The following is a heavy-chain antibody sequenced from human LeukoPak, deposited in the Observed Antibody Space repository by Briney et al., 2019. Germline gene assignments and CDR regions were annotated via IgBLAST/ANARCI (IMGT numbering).Heavy chain of an antibody. J-gene: IGHJ3*02. CDR3: ASAPVYCSGGSCYSEDAFDI. V-gene: IGHV4-61*01. CDR1: GXSVSSGSDY. CDR2: IYYSGST. Sequence: PSETLSLTWTVSGXSVSSGSDYWRWIRQPPGKGLEWIGYIYYSGSTNYNPSLKSRVTISVDTSKNQFSLKLNSVTAADTAVYYCASAPVYCSGGSCYSEDAFDIWGQGTMVTVSS. D-gene: IGHD2-15*01.